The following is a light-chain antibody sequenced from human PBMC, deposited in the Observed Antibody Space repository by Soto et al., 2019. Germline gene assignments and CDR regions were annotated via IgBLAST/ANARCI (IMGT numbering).Light chain of an antibody. V-gene: IGLV1-51*02. CDR1: SSNIGNNY. Sequence: QSVLTQPPSVSAAPGQKVTISCSGSSSNIGNNYVSWYQQLPATAPKLLIYENNKRPSGIPDRFSGSKSGTSATLGITGLQTGDEADYYCGTWASSLNARVFGGGTKVTVL. J-gene: IGLJ2*01. CDR2: ENN. CDR3: GTWASSLNARV.